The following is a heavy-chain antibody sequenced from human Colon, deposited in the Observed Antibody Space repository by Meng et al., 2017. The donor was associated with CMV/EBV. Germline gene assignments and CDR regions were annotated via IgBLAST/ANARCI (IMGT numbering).Heavy chain of an antibody. D-gene: IGHD5-12*01. Sequence: AFGFVCRSRGRKWVGKAQGKGLGWESRINSDGSSTSYADSMKGQLTISRDNAKNTLDLQMNSLRVEDTAVYYCAKASLYTGFDYFDYWGQGTLVTVSS. CDR3: AKASLYTGFDYFDY. J-gene: IGHJ4*02. V-gene: IGHV3-74*01. CDR1: GFVCRSRG. CDR2: INSDGSST.